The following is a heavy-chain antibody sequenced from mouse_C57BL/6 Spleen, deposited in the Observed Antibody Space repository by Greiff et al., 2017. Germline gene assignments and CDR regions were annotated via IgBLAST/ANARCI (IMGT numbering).Heavy chain of an antibody. CDR1: GFTFSSYA. J-gene: IGHJ2*01. V-gene: IGHV5-4*01. D-gene: IGHD3-1*01. Sequence: EVQRVESGGGLVKPGGSLKLSCAASGFTFSSYAMSWVRQTPEKRLEWVATISDGGSYTYYPDNVKGRFTISRDNAKNNLYLQMSHLKSEDTAMYYCERDHSDYFDYWGQGTTLTVSS. CDR3: ERDHSDYFDY. CDR2: ISDGGSYT.